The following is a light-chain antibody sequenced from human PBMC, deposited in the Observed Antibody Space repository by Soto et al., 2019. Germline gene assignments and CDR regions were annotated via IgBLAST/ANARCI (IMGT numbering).Light chain of an antibody. CDR2: VNS. J-gene: IGLJ1*01. CDR1: SSNIGAGHD. Sequence: QSVLTQPPSVSGAPGQRVTISCTGSSSNIGAGHDVHWYQQLPGTAPKLLIYVNSNRPSGVPDRFSGSKSGTSASLAITGLQAEDEADYYCQSFDRSLSGSGVFGTGTKLTVL. V-gene: IGLV1-40*01. CDR3: QSFDRSLSGSGV.